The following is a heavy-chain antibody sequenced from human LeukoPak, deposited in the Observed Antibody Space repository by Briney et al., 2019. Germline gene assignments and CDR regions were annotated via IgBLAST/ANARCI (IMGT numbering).Heavy chain of an antibody. D-gene: IGHD6-19*01. CDR2: ISWNSGSI. J-gene: IGHJ4*02. CDR3: AKDIYALEVAGTDY. CDR1: GFTFDDYA. Sequence: PGGSLRLSCAASGFTFDDYAMHWVRQAPGKGLEWVSGISWNSGSIGYADSVKGRFTISRDNAKNSLYLQMNSLRAEDTALYYCAKDIYALEVAGTDYWGQGTLVTVSS. V-gene: IGHV3-9*01.